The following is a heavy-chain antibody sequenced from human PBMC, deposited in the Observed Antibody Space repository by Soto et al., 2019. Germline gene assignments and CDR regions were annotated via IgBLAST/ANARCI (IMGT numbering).Heavy chain of an antibody. D-gene: IGHD3-9*01. CDR2: ISTTSGKT. V-gene: IGHV1-18*01. CDR3: ASFSKPFYDILTGYLPHDAFDI. Sequence: ASVKVSCKASGYSFTKFGIRWVRQGPGQGLEWMGWISTTSGKTNYAQKFQGRVTMTRDTSTSTAYMELRRLRSDDTAVYYCASFSKPFYDILTGYLPHDAFDIWGQGTMVTVSS. J-gene: IGHJ3*02. CDR1: GYSFTKFG.